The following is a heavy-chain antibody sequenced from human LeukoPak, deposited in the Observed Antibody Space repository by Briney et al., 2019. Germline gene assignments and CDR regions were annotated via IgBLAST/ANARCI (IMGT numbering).Heavy chain of an antibody. V-gene: IGHV1-69*02. CDR2: IIPILGIT. CDR1: GGTFSSYS. Sequence: SVKVSCKASGGTFSSYSITWVRQAPGQRLEGMGKIIPILGITNYAQNFQGRVTVSADKSTSTAYMELRSLRSEDTAVYYCARPALDEDYYGMDVWGEGTTVTVSS. CDR3: ARPALDEDYYGMDV. J-gene: IGHJ6*04.